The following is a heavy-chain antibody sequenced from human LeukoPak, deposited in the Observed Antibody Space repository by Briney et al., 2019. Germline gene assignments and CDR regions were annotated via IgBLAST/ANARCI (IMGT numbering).Heavy chain of an antibody. Sequence: SETLSLTCTVSGGSISSYYWSWNRQPAGKGLEWIGRIYTSGSTNYNPSLKSRVTMSVDTSKNQFSLKLSSVTAADTAVYYCARDHYYNSSGYTFRHWGQGTLVTVSS. CDR2: IYTSGST. CDR1: GGSISSYY. V-gene: IGHV4-4*07. J-gene: IGHJ1*01. D-gene: IGHD3-22*01. CDR3: ARDHYYNSSGYTFRH.